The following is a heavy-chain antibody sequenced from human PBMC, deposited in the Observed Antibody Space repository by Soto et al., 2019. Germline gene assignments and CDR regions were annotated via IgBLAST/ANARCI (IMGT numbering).Heavy chain of an antibody. CDR3: ARGLSYCSSASCYHPGGMDV. D-gene: IGHD2-2*01. J-gene: IGHJ6*02. Sequence: ASVKVSCKASGGTFSSYAISWVRQAPGQGLEWMGGIIPIVGTANYAQKFQGRVTITADESTSTAYMELSSLRSEDTAVYYCARGLSYCSSASCYHPGGMDVWGQGTTVTVSS. V-gene: IGHV1-69*13. CDR2: IIPIVGTA. CDR1: GGTFSSYA.